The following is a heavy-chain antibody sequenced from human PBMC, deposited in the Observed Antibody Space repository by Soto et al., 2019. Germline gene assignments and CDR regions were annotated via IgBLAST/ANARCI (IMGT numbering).Heavy chain of an antibody. D-gene: IGHD6-13*01. CDR1: GFTFSNAW. Sequence: EVQLVESGGGLVKPGGSLRLSCAASGFTFSNAWMSWVRQAPGQGLEWVGRSKSKTDGGTTDYAAPVKGRFTISRDDSKNTLYLQMNSLKTEDTAVYYCTTEEAIATTYYYYMDVWGKGTTVTVSS. CDR3: TTEEAIATTYYYYMDV. V-gene: IGHV3-15*01. CDR2: SKSKTDGGTT. J-gene: IGHJ6*03.